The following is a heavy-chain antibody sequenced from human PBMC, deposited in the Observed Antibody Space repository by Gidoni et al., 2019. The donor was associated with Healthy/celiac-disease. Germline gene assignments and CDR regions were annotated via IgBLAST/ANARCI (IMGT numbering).Heavy chain of an antibody. J-gene: IGHJ4*02. D-gene: IGHD6-6*01. Sequence: QVQLQESGPGLVKPSETLSLTCTVPGGSVSSGSYYWGWIRQPPGKGLDGIGYIYYSGSSNYNPSLKSRVTISVDTSKNQFSRKLGYVPAADTAVYYCARGVRYSSSPTDWGKGTLVTVS. CDR3: ARGVRYSSSPTD. CDR1: GGSVSSGSYY. V-gene: IGHV4-61*01. CDR2: IYYSGSS.